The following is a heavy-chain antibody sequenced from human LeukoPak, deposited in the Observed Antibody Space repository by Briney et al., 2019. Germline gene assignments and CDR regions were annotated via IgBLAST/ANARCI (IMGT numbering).Heavy chain of an antibody. CDR1: GGSISSYY. CDR3: ARLDVLRYFDWLSYFDY. V-gene: IGHV4-59*08. D-gene: IGHD3-9*01. J-gene: IGHJ4*02. Sequence: SETLSLTCTVSGGSISSYYWSWIRQPPGKGLEWIGYIYYSGSTNYNPSLKSRVTISVDTSKNQFSLKLSSVTAADTAVYYCARLDVLRYFDWLSYFDYWGQGTLVTVSS. CDR2: IYYSGST.